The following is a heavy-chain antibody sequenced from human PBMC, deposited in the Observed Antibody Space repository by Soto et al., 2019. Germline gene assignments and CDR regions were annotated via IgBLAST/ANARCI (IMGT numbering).Heavy chain of an antibody. CDR1: GGSISSGGYY. V-gene: IGHV4-31*03. D-gene: IGHD1-7*01. CDR3: ARGSNDWNSPGTPDY. CDR2: IYYSGST. Sequence: SETLSLTCTVSGGSISSGGYYWSWIRQHPGKGLEWIGYIYYSGSTYYNPSLKSRVTISVDTSKNQFSLKLSSVTAADTAVYYCARGSNDWNSPGTPDYWGQGTLVTVSS. J-gene: IGHJ4*02.